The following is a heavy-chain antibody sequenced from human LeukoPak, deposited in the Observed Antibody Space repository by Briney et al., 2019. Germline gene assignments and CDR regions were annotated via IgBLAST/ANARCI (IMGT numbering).Heavy chain of an antibody. D-gene: IGHD1-26*01. J-gene: IGHJ4*02. CDR3: ARDPAGAMMYYFDY. CDR1: GGSISSYY. Sequence: SETLSLTCTVSGGSISSYYWGWIRQPPGKGLEWIGSIYYSGSTYYNPSLKSRVTISVDTSKNQFSLKLSSVTAADTAVYYCARDPAGAMMYYFDYWGQGTLVTVSS. V-gene: IGHV4-39*07. CDR2: IYYSGST.